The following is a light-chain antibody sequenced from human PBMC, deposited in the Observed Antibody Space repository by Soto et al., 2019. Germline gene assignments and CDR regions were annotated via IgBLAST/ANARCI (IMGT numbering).Light chain of an antibody. CDR3: GTWDSSRRADWV. CDR2: DNN. V-gene: IGLV1-51*01. Sequence: QSVLTQPPSVSAAPGQKVNISCSGSSSNIGNTYVSCNQQLPGTAPKLLIYDNNMRPSGIPDRFSGSKSGTSASLGITGLQTGDEADYYCGTWDSSRRADWVFGGGTKVTVL. CDR1: SSNIGNTY. J-gene: IGLJ3*02.